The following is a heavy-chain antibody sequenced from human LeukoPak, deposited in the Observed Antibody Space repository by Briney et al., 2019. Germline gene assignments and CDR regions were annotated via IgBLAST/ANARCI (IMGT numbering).Heavy chain of an antibody. J-gene: IGHJ5*02. D-gene: IGHD1-26*01. CDR2: TSYRGST. V-gene: IGHV4-59*08. Sequence: SETLSLTCTVSGGSIASYYWSWIRQFPGKGLEWIGYTSYRGSTNYKPSLKSRVTISVDTSKNQFSLKLSSVTAADTAVYYCARGGNYWPQWWFDPWGRGTLVSVSS. CDR3: ARGGNYWPQWWFDP. CDR1: GGSIASYY.